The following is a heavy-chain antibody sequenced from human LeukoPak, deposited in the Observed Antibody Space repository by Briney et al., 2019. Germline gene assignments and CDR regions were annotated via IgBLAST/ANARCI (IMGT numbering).Heavy chain of an antibody. J-gene: IGHJ6*03. V-gene: IGHV3-30*02. Sequence: GGSLRLSCAASGFTFSSYSMNWVRQAPGKGLEWVAFIRYDGSNKYYADSVKGRFTISRDNSKNTLYLQMNSLRAEDTAVYYCAKMGPGTVRGVINYYYYYYMDVWGKGTTVTVSS. CDR3: AKMGPGTVRGVINYYYYYYMDV. CDR1: GFTFSSYS. D-gene: IGHD3-10*01. CDR2: IRYDGSNK.